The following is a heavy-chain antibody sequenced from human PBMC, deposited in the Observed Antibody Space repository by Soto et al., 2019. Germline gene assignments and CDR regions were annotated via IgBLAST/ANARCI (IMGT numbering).Heavy chain of an antibody. CDR1: GFTVSSNY. V-gene: IGHV3-53*01. Sequence: GGSLRLSCAASGFTVSSNYMSWVRQAPGKGLEWVSVIYSGGSTYYADSVKGRFTISRDNSKNTLYLQMNSLRAEDTAVYYCARDSAGTYYYYYGMDVWGQGTTVTVSS. J-gene: IGHJ6*02. D-gene: IGHD1-1*01. CDR2: IYSGGST. CDR3: ARDSAGTYYYYYGMDV.